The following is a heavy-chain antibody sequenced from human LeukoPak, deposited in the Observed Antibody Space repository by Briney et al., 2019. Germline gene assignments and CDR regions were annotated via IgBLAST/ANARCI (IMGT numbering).Heavy chain of an antibody. CDR2: ISDSGSTI. D-gene: IGHD3-22*01. CDR3: AIYYDSSGSIDH. J-gene: IGHJ4*02. V-gene: IGHV3-11*01. CDR1: GFIFSDYY. Sequence: GGSLRLSCAASGFIFSDYYMTWIRQTPGKGLEWLSYISDSGSTINYADSVKGRLTIARDNAKKSLFLQMNSLRAEDTAVYYCAIYYDSSGSIDHWGQGTLVTVSS.